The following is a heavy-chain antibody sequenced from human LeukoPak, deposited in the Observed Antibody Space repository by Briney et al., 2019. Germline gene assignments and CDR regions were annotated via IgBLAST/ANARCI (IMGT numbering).Heavy chain of an antibody. Sequence: PSETLSLTCGVSGASMSSGFYWGWIRQPPGKGLEWIGSIYHTGNTYYNPSLKSRVTISIDTSKNQFSLKVKSVTAADTAIYYCSSCYSDSYFDLWGRGTLVTVPS. V-gene: IGHV4-38-2*01. J-gene: IGHJ2*01. CDR2: IYHTGNT. D-gene: IGHD2-2*02. CDR1: GASMSSGFY. CDR3: SSCYSDSYFDL.